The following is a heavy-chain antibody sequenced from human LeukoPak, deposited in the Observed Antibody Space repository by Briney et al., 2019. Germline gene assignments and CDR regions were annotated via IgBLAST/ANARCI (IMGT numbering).Heavy chain of an antibody. V-gene: IGHV3-23*01. Sequence: GGSLRLSCAASGFTISNYAVSWVHQAPGKGLEWVSAISSGGTTYYADSAKGRFSISRDNSKNTLYLQMNSLRAEDTAVYYCAKDWASGNYFDYWGQGTLVTVSS. CDR2: ISSGGTT. J-gene: IGHJ4*02. CDR1: GFTISNYA. D-gene: IGHD1-14*01. CDR3: AKDWASGNYFDY.